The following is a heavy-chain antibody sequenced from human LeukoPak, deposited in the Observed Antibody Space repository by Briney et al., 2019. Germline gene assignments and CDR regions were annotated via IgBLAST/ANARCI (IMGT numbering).Heavy chain of an antibody. D-gene: IGHD3-9*01. CDR3: ARDSVTVLTPDNWYFDL. CDR2: ISSSSSYI. V-gene: IGHV3-21*01. CDR1: GFTFRSHD. Sequence: GGSLRLSCVASGFTFRSHDMNWVRQTPGKGLEWVSSISSSSSYIYYGDSVKGRFTISRDNAKKSLYLQMNSLRAEDTAVYYCARDSVTVLTPDNWYFDLWGRGTLVTVSS. J-gene: IGHJ2*01.